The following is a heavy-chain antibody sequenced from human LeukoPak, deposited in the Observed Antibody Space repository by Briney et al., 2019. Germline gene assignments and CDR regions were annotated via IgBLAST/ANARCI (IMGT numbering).Heavy chain of an antibody. V-gene: IGHV1-8*01. J-gene: IGHJ1*01. CDR1: VYNFISYD. CDR2: MGRISGST. Sequence: ASVKVSCKASVYNFISYDINLVRQAAGQGLEWMAWMGRISGSTGYAQKFQGRVTMTRDTSRSTAYMELSSLRSEDTAMYCCVRGDGSGWPPEYFKNWGQGTLVTVSS. CDR3: VRGDGSGWPPEYFKN. D-gene: IGHD6-19*01.